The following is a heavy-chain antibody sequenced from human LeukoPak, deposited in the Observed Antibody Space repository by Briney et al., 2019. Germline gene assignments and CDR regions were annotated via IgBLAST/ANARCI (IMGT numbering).Heavy chain of an antibody. CDR3: ARDHSYYDSGSYSNVDY. CDR2: INPNSGGT. J-gene: IGHJ4*02. D-gene: IGHD3-10*01. Sequence: GASVKVSCKASGYTFTAYYIHWVRQAPGQGLEWMGWINPNSGGTNYAQKFQGRVTMTRDTSSSTAYMELSRLRSDDTAVYYCARDHSYYDSGSYSNVDYWGQGILVTVSS. CDR1: GYTFTAYY. V-gene: IGHV1-2*02.